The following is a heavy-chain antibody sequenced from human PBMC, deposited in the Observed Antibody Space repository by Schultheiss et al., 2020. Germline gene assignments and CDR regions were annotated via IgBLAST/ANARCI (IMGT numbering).Heavy chain of an antibody. CDR2: INPSGGST. CDR3: ARALQYYGDYGVDY. J-gene: IGHJ4*02. Sequence: ASVKVSCKASGGTFSSYTISWVRQAPGQGLEWMGIINPSGGSTSYAQKFQGRVTMTRDTSTSTVYMELSSLRSEDTAVYYCARALQYYGDYGVDYWGQGTLVTVSS. CDR1: GGTFSSYT. V-gene: IGHV1-46*01. D-gene: IGHD4-17*01.